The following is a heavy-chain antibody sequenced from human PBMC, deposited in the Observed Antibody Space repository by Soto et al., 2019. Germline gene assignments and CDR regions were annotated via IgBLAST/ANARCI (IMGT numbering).Heavy chain of an antibody. J-gene: IGHJ4*02. Sequence: SCKGSGYSFTSYWIGWVRQAPGKGLEWVSSVSGLGGGTYYADSVKGRFTISRDNSKNTLFLQMSSLTAEDTARYYCAKGRNYDILTAHHAFDYWGQGTQVTVSS. CDR1: GYSFTSYW. CDR2: VSGLGGGT. CDR3: AKGRNYDILTAHHAFDY. D-gene: IGHD3-9*01. V-gene: IGHV3-23*01.